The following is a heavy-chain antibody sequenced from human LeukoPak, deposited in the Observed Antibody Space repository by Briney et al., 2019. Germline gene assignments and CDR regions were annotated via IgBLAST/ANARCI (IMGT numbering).Heavy chain of an antibody. V-gene: IGHV3-30*02. J-gene: IGHJ4*02. Sequence: GGSLRLSCAASGFTFSSYGMHWVRQAPGKGLEWVAFIQFDENDKYYADSVKGRFAISRDNSRNTLYLQMNSLRAEDTAVYYCAKVRWGSDNALDSWGQGTLVTGSS. D-gene: IGHD3-16*01. CDR1: GFTFSSYG. CDR3: AKVRWGSDNALDS. CDR2: IQFDENDK.